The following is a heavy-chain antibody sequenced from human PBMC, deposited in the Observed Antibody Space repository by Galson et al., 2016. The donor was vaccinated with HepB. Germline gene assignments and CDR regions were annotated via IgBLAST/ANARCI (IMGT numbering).Heavy chain of an antibody. CDR2: IWFDGRDA. CDR3: ARGGNGRLAYYYYGMDV. CDR1: GCTFSRFG. V-gene: IGHV3-33*01. Sequence: SLRLSCAASGCTFSRFGMHWVRQAPGKGLESVSVIWFDGRDAYYGDSVKGRFTISKDNSKNKVNLQMNHLRTEATAVYYCARGGNGRLAYYYYGMDVWGPGTTVTVSS. D-gene: IGHD6-19*01. J-gene: IGHJ6*02.